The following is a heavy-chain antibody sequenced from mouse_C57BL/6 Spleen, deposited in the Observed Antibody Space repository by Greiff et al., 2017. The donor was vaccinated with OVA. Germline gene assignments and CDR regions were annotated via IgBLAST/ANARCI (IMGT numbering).Heavy chain of an antibody. Sequence: VQLQQSGPELVKPGASVKIPCKASGYTFTDYNMDWVKQSHGKSLEWIGDINPNNGGTIYNQKFKGKATLTVDKSSSTAYMELRSLTSEDTSVYYCARATVVDYYAMDYWGQGTSVTVSS. V-gene: IGHV1-18*01. CDR3: ARATVVDYYAMDY. D-gene: IGHD1-1*01. CDR2: INPNNGGT. CDR1: GYTFTDYN. J-gene: IGHJ4*01.